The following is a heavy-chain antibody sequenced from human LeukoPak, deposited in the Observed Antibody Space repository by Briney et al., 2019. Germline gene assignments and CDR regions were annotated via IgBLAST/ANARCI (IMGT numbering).Heavy chain of an antibody. D-gene: IGHD3-16*01. CDR2: IFYNGRA. J-gene: IGHJ4*02. CDR3: ARQGTYYDKIYYFDY. Sequence: SETLSLTCTVSGGSISYSTTYWGWIRQPPGKGLEWIASIFYNGRAWNNPSLKSRVSISVDTSKNQFSPKVSAVTAADTAVYYCARQGTYYDKIYYFDYWGQGTLVTVSS. CDR1: GGSISYSTTY. V-gene: IGHV4-39*01.